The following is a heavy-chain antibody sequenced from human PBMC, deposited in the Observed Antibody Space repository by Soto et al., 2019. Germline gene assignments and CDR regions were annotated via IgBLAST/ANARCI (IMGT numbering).Heavy chain of an antibody. Sequence: GGLRPSFGTAGFNFCRYRKSLVHPASGEGTEGGSAISGSGGSTYYAESVKGRFTISRDNSKNTLYLKMNSLRAEDTAVYYCAKDFAALALSPNTKDYWGQGTLVTVSS. V-gene: IGHV3-23*01. D-gene: IGHD3-16*02. CDR1: GFNFCRYR. J-gene: IGHJ4*02. CDR3: AKDFAALALSPNTKDY. CDR2: ISGSGGST.